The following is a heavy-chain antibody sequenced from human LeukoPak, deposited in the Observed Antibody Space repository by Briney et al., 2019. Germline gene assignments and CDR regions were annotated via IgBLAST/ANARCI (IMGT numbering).Heavy chain of an antibody. CDR1: GFPFRSYA. D-gene: IGHD1-1*01. J-gene: IGHJ4*02. CDR3: AKVDYWSPENYFDS. V-gene: IGHV3-23*01. Sequence: PGGSLRLSCVASGFPFRSYAMTWVRQTPGKGLESVSVITDDEDTYYADSVKGRFIISRDNSQNTVFLQMNSLRVEDTAVYYCAKVDYWSPENYFDSWGQGTLVTVSS. CDR2: ITDDEDT.